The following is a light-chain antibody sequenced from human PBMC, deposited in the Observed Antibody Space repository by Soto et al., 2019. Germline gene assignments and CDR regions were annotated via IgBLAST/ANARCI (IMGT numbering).Light chain of an antibody. J-gene: IGLJ2*01. V-gene: IGLV1-51*01. CDR2: DNN. CDR1: SSNVGINY. Sequence: QSVLAQPPSVSAAPGQKVTISCSGSSSNVGINYVSWYQQLPGTAPKLVIYDNNKRPSGIPDRFSGSKSGTSATLGITGLQTGDEADYYCGTWDSSLSAVVFGGGTQLTVL. CDR3: GTWDSSLSAVV.